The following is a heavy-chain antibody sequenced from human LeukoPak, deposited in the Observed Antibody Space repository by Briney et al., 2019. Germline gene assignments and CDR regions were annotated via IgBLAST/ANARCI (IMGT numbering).Heavy chain of an antibody. J-gene: IGHJ6*04. D-gene: IGHD3-16*02. CDR3: AKSLYGGMDV. V-gene: IGHV3-23*01. CDR1: GFTFSSYA. CDR2: ISGRGSST. Sequence: GGSLRLSCAASGFTFSSYAMTWVRQAPGKGLEGVSGISGRGSSTSYADSVKGRFTISRDNSKNTLYLQMNSLRAEDTAVYYCAKSLYGGMDVWGRGTTVTVSS.